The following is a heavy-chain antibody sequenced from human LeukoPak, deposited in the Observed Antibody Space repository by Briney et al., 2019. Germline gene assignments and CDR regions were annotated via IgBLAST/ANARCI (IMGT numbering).Heavy chain of an antibody. J-gene: IGHJ4*02. V-gene: IGHV3-21*06. CDR2: IISSGSYM. Sequence: GGSLRLSCAASGFTFSNCAMSWVRQAPGKGLEWVSSIISSGSYMYYADSVKGRFTISRDNARNSLYLQMNSLRAGDTAVYYCARHYYDSSGYYSCDYWGQGTLVIVSS. CDR1: GFTFSNCA. CDR3: ARHYYDSSGYYSCDY. D-gene: IGHD3-22*01.